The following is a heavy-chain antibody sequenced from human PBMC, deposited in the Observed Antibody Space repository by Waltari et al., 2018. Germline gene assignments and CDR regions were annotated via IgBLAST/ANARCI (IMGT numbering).Heavy chain of an antibody. Sequence: QVQLQESGLGLVKPSQTLSLTCTVSGGSISSSSYYWGWIRQPPGKVLEWIGSIYYSGSTYYNPSLKSRVTISVDTSKNQFSLKLSSVTAADTAVYYCARGEALDYWGQGTLVTVSS. CDR2: IYYSGST. CDR1: GGSISSSSYY. CDR3: ARGEALDY. D-gene: IGHD1-26*01. J-gene: IGHJ4*02. V-gene: IGHV4-39*07.